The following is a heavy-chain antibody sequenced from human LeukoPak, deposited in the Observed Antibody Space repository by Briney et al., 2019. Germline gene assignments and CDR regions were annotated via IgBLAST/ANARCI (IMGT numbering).Heavy chain of an antibody. D-gene: IGHD2-2*01. CDR2: ISSSSSYI. Sequence: PGGSLRLSCAASGFTFSSYSMKWVRQAPGKGREGVSSISSSSSYIYYADSVKGRFTISRDNAKNSLYLQMNSLRAEDTAVYYCARGTADMVLVYWGQGTLVTVPS. V-gene: IGHV3-21*01. CDR1: GFTFSSYS. J-gene: IGHJ4*02. CDR3: ARGTADMVLVY.